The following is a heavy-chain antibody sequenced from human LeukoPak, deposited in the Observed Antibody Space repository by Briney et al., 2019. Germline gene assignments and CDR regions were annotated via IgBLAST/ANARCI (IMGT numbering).Heavy chain of an antibody. CDR2: IYYSGST. CDR1: GGSISSYY. J-gene: IGHJ5*02. Sequence: SETLSLTCTVSGGSISSYYWSWIRQPPGKGLEWIGYIYYSGSTNYNPSLKSRVTISVDRSKNQFSLKMTSVTAADTAVYYCARDNIPVAGTGLSWFDPWGQGTLVTVSS. D-gene: IGHD6-13*01. V-gene: IGHV4-59*12. CDR3: ARDNIPVAGTGLSWFDP.